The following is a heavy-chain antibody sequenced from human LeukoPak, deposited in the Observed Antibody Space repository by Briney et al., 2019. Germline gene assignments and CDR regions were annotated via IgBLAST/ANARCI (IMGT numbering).Heavy chain of an antibody. J-gene: IGHJ4*02. CDR3: ARVKFQFVQQLVHPSFDY. CDR1: GYTFTGYY. V-gene: IGHV1-2*02. Sequence: GASVKVSFKASGYTFTGYYMHWVRQAPGQGLEWMGWINPNSGGTNYAQKFQGRVTMTRDTSISTAYMELSRLRSDDTAVYYCARVKFQFVQQLVHPSFDYWGQGTLVTVSS. D-gene: IGHD6-13*01. CDR2: INPNSGGT.